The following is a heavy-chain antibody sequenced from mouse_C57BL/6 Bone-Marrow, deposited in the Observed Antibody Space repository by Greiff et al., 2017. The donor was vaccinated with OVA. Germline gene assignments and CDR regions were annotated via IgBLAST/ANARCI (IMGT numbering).Heavy chain of an antibody. CDR1: GFTFSDYY. CDR3: ARVGRPPWYFDV. Sequence: EVQRVESAGGLVQPGSSMKLSCTASGFTFSDYYMAWVRQVPEKGLEWVANINYDGSSTYYLDSLESRFIISRDNAKNILYLQMSSLKSEDTATYYCARVGRPPWYFDVWGTGTTVTVAS. CDR2: INYDGSST. V-gene: IGHV5-16*01. J-gene: IGHJ1*03.